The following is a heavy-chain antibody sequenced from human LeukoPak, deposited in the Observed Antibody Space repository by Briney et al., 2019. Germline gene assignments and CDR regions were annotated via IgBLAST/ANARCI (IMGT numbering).Heavy chain of an antibody. D-gene: IGHD3-3*01. CDR2: IIPIFGTA. Sequence: SVKVSCKASGGTFSSYAISWVRQAPGQGLEWMGGIIPIFGTANYAQKFQGRVTITADESTSTAYMELSSLRSEDTAVYYCARGLRFLEWLLEDDAFDIWGQGTMVTVSS. J-gene: IGHJ3*02. V-gene: IGHV1-69*13. CDR3: ARGLRFLEWLLEDDAFDI. CDR1: GGTFSSYA.